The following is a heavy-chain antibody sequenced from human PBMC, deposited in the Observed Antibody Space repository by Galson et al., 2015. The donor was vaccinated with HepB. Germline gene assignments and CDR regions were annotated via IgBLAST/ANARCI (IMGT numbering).Heavy chain of an antibody. CDR2: ISYDGSNK. V-gene: IGHV3-30*01. D-gene: IGHD6-19*01. CDR3: ARVRAGTADY. Sequence: SLRLSCAASGFTFSSYAMHWVRQAQGKGLEWVAVISYDGSNKYYADSLKGRFTISRDNSRNTLYLQMNSLRADDAAVYYCARVRAGTADYWGQGTLVTVSS. CDR1: GFTFSSYA. J-gene: IGHJ4*02.